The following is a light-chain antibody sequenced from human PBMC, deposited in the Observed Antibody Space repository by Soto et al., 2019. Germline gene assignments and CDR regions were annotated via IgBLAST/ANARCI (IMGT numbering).Light chain of an antibody. Sequence: AIRMTQPPSSFSASTGDRVTITCRASKGISSYLAWNQQKPGKAPKLLIYAASTLQSGVPSRFSGSGSGTDFTLTISCLQSEDFAPYYCQQYYSYPRTFGQGTKVEIK. CDR1: KGISSY. V-gene: IGKV1-8*01. CDR3: QQYYSYPRT. J-gene: IGKJ1*01. CDR2: AAS.